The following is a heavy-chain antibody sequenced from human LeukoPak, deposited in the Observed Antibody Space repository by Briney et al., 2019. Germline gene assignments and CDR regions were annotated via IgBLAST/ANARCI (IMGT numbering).Heavy chain of an antibody. CDR2: IYYSGST. CDR3: ARDYGDYANWFDP. D-gene: IGHD4-17*01. CDR1: GGSISSYY. J-gene: IGHJ5*02. V-gene: IGHV4-59*01. Sequence: SETLSLTCTVSGGSISSYYWSWIRQPPGKGLEWIGYIYYSGSTNYNPSLKSRVTISVDTSKNQFSLKLSSVTAADTAVYYCARDYGDYANWFDPWAREPWSPSPQ.